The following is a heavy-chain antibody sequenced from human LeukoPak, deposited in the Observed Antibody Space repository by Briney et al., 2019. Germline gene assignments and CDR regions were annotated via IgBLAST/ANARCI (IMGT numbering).Heavy chain of an antibody. Sequence: GASVKVSCKASGGTFRSYAISWVRQAPGQGLEWMGGIIPIFGTANYAQKFQGRVTITADESTRTAYMELSSLRSEDTAVYYCARSLQLRFLHLQPGDLNYYYYMDVWGKGTAVTVSS. CDR3: ARSLQLRFLHLQPGDLNYYYYMDV. J-gene: IGHJ6*03. V-gene: IGHV1-69*13. D-gene: IGHD3-3*01. CDR1: GGTFRSYA. CDR2: IIPIFGTA.